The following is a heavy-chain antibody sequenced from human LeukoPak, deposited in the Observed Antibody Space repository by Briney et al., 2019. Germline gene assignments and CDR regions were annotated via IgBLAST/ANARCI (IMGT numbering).Heavy chain of an antibody. CDR2: TSGSGGNT. CDR1: GLTFSSYA. Sequence: PGGSLRLSCVASGLTFSSYAMSWVRQSPGKGLEWVSATSGSGGNTYYADTVKGRFTISRDNSKNTLYLQMNSLRAEDTAVYYCAKDSYSWDSSGLGAFDIWGQGTMVTVSS. J-gene: IGHJ3*02. CDR3: AKDSYSWDSSGLGAFDI. V-gene: IGHV3-23*01. D-gene: IGHD3-22*01.